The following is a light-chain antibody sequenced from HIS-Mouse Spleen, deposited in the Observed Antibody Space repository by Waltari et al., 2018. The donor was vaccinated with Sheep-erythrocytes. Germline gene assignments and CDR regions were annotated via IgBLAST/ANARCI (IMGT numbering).Light chain of an antibody. CDR2: DVS. V-gene: IGLV2-11*01. CDR3: CSYAGSYNHV. J-gene: IGLJ1*01. Sequence: QSALTQPPSVSGSPGQSVTISCTRTSSDVGGHNYVSWYQQHPGKAPKLMIYDVSKRPSGVPDRFSGSKSGNTASLTISGLQAEDEADYYCCSYAGSYNHVFATGTKVTVL. CDR1: SSDVGGHNY.